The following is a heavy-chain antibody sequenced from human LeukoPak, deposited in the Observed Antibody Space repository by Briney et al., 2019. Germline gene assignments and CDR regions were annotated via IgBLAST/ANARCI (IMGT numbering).Heavy chain of an antibody. J-gene: IGHJ4*02. D-gene: IGHD5-24*01. CDR3: ARSGTEDGYNIYFDH. V-gene: IGHV3-23*01. CDR2: ISGSGSGT. CDR1: GFTFSTYA. Sequence: GGSLRLSCATSGFTFSTYAMSWVRQAPGKGLEWVSLISGSGSGTHYADSVKGRFTISRDNSKNMLYLHMNSLRADDTAVYYCARSGTEDGYNIYFDHWGQGTLVTVSS.